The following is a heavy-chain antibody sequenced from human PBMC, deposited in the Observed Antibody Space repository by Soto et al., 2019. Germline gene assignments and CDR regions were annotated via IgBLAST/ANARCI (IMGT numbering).Heavy chain of an antibody. CDR3: TTEGSWYLQRIAVAGGPGYYGMDV. V-gene: IGHV3-23*01. D-gene: IGHD6-19*01. Sequence: GGSLRLSCAASGFTFSSYAMSWVRQAPGKGLEWVSVIRGSGDSTYYADSVKGRFTISRDNSKNTLYLQMSSLKTEDTAVYYCTTEGSWYLQRIAVAGGPGYYGMDVWGQGTTVTVSS. CDR2: IRGSGDST. CDR1: GFTFSSYA. J-gene: IGHJ6*02.